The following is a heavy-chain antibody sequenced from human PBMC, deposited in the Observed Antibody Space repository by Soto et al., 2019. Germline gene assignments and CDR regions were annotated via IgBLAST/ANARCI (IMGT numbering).Heavy chain of an antibody. CDR1: GYTFTSYS. CDR2: INAGNGNT. Sequence: GASVKVSCKASGYTFTSYSMHWVRQAPGQRLEWMGWINAGNGNTKYSQKFQGRVTITRDTSASTAYMELSSLRSEDTAVYYCARARERITIFGVVIIRDDYYYYMDVWGKGTTVTVSS. CDR3: ARARERITIFGVVIIRDDYYYYMDV. J-gene: IGHJ6*03. V-gene: IGHV1-3*01. D-gene: IGHD3-3*01.